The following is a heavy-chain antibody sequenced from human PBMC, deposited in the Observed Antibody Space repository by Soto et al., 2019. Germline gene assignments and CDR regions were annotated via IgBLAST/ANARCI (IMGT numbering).Heavy chain of an antibody. CDR2: IYPGDSDT. Sequence: GASLKISCKGSGYSFTSYWIGWVRQMLGKGLEWMGIIYPGDSDTRYSPSFQGQVTISADKSISTAYLQWSSLKASDTAMYYCASSVLVTSTMNYFDLWGQGTLVTVSS. D-gene: IGHD2-8*02. CDR3: ASSVLVTSTMNYFDL. V-gene: IGHV5-51*01. J-gene: IGHJ4*02. CDR1: GYSFTSYW.